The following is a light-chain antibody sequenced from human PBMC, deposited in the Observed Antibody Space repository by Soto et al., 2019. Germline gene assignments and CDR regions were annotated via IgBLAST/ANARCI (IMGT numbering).Light chain of an antibody. J-gene: IGKJ3*01. CDR2: DAS. CDR3: QRRSNWPRFT. V-gene: IGKV3-11*01. CDR1: QSVSSY. Sequence: EIVLTQSPATLSLSPGERATLSCRASQSVSSYLAWYQQKPGQAPRLLIYDASNRATGIPARFSGSGSGTDFTLTISSLEPEDYAVYYCQRRSNWPRFTFGAETKVDIK.